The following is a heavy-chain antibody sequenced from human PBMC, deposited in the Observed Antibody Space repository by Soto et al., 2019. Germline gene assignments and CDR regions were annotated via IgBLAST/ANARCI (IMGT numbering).Heavy chain of an antibody. CDR2: INAGNGNT. J-gene: IGHJ5*02. D-gene: IGHD3-10*01. V-gene: IGHV1-3*01. CDR1: GYTFTSYA. CDR3: ARDDRRMVRGVRPPDP. Sequence: QVQLVQSGAEVKKPGASVKVSCKASGYTFTSYAMHWVRQAPGQRLEWMGWINAGNGNTKYSQKFQGRVTITRDTSESTAYMELSSLRSEDTAVYYCARDDRRMVRGVRPPDPWGQGTLVTVSS.